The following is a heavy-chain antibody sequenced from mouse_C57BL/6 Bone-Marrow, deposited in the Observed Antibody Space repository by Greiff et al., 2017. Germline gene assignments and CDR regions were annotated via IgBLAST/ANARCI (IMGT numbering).Heavy chain of an antibody. V-gene: IGHV5-9-1*02. CDR3: TRDGLLREVWYFDV. J-gene: IGHJ1*03. CDR1: GFTFSSYA. D-gene: IGHD2-3*01. Sequence: EVQRVESGEGLVKPGGSLKLSCAASGFTFSSYAMSWVRQTPEKRLEWVAYISSGGDYIYYADTVKGRFTISRDNARNTLYLQMSSLKSEDTAMYYCTRDGLLREVWYFDVWGTGTTVTVSS. CDR2: ISSGGDYI.